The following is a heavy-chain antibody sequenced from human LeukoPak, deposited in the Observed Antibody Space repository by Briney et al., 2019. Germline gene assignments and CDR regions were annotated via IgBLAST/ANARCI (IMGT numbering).Heavy chain of an antibody. Sequence: ASVTVSFKASGYTFTIYYMHWVRQAPGQGLEWMGIINPSGGSTSYAQKFQGRVTMTRDISTSTVYMELSSLRSEDTAVYYCARVGRYDSSGYHRPQAFDIWGQGTMVTVSS. CDR2: INPSGGST. CDR1: GYTFTIYY. CDR3: ARVGRYDSSGYHRPQAFDI. V-gene: IGHV1-46*01. D-gene: IGHD3-22*01. J-gene: IGHJ3*02.